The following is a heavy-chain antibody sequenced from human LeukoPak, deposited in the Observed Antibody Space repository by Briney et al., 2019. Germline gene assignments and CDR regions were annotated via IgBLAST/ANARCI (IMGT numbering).Heavy chain of an antibody. J-gene: IGHJ4*02. V-gene: IGHV4-39*01. CDR3: ARSDSIGYYRFDY. CDR1: GDSISSSFYY. CDR2: VYYSGST. D-gene: IGHD3-22*01. Sequence: SETLSLTCTVSGDSISSSFYYWGWISQSPGKWLEWIGSVYYSGSTYYNPSLKSRVTIAVDTSKNQFSLRLSSVTAADTAVYYCARSDSIGYYRFDYWGQGTLVTVSS.